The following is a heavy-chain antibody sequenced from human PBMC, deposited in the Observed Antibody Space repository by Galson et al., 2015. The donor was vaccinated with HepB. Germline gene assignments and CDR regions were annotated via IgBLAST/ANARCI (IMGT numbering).Heavy chain of an antibody. Sequence: SVKVSCKASGYAFTGHYIHWVRQAPGQGLEWMGRVHTYSGGPHSAEKFQGRVTLPREPSITTTYMAVSSLRSADTAVYYCARSDYYNSNGATVPPHFDYWGQGTLLTVSS. CDR3: ARSDYYNSNGATVPPHFDY. CDR2: VHTYSGGP. J-gene: IGHJ4*02. D-gene: IGHD3-22*01. V-gene: IGHV1-2*06. CDR1: GYAFTGHY.